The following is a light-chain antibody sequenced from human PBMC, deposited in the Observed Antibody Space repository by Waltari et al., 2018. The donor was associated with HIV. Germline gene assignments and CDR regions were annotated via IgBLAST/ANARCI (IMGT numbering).Light chain of an antibody. J-gene: IGKJ3*01. V-gene: IGKV1-17*01. CDR3: LQHSTYPFT. CDR2: GAS. CDR1: QGIRND. Sequence: DIQVTQSPSSLSASVGDRVTITCRASQGIRNDLDWYQQKPGKAPKRLISGASSLQSGVPLRFSGNGSVTEFTLAISSLQAEDFATYYCLQHSTYPFTFGPGTKVDVK.